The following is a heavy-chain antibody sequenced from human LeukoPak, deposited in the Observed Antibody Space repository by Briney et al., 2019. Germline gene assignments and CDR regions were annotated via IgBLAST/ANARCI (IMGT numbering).Heavy chain of an antibody. D-gene: IGHD3-3*01. Sequence: PGGSLRLSCAASGFTLSNYAMSWVRQAPGKGLQWVSGISSSGGSTYQVDSVRGRFTISRHNSKNTLYLQMNSQRDNDTDVYYCPRSLASRFSGPRRPYYFDYWGQGTLVTVSS. J-gene: IGHJ4*02. CDR1: GFTLSNYA. CDR3: PRSLASRFSGPRRPYYFDY. CDR2: ISSSGGST. V-gene: IGHV3-23*01.